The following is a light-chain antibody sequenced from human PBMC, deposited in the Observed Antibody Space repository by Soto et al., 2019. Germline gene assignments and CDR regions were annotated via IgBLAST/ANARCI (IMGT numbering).Light chain of an antibody. CDR3: QHCNDLPLT. V-gene: IGKV3-15*01. Sequence: EIVMTQSPATLSVSPGERVTLSCSASQNIWTKLAWYQQKPGQTPRLLMYDVSSRASGIPARFTGSGSQTEFTLTINSLQSEDFAVYYCQHCNDLPLTFGGGTKVEIK. CDR2: DVS. CDR1: QNIWTK. J-gene: IGKJ4*01.